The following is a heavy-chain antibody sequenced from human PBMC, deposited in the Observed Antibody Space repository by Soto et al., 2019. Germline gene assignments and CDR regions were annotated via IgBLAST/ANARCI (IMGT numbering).Heavy chain of an antibody. Sequence: EVLLLESGGGLVQPGGSLRLSCAASGFTFSSYAMSWVRQAPGKGLEWVSAISGSGGSTYYADSVKGRFTISRDNSKNTLYLQMNSLRAEDTAVYYCAKHRVVCSYFDYWGQGTLVTVSS. CDR3: AKHRVVCSYFDY. CDR1: GFTFSSYA. J-gene: IGHJ4*02. V-gene: IGHV3-23*01. CDR2: ISGSGGST. D-gene: IGHD2-15*01.